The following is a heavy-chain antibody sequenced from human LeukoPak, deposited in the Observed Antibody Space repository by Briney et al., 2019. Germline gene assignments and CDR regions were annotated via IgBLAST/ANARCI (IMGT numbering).Heavy chain of an antibody. V-gene: IGHV3-15*01. CDR1: GFTFSNAC. J-gene: IGHJ4*02. D-gene: IGHD5-18*01. CDR3: TTGTWIQLWLADY. Sequence: VKPGGSLRLSCAASGFTFSNACMSWVRQAPGKGLEWVGHIKTKTDGGTTDYAAPVKGRFTISRDDSKTTLYLQMNSLKTEDTALYYCTTGTWIQLWLADYWGQGTLVTVSS. CDR2: IKTKTDGGTT.